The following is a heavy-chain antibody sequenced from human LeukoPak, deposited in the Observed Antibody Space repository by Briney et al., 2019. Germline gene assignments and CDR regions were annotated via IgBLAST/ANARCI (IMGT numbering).Heavy chain of an antibody. D-gene: IGHD3-22*01. CDR3: AIKGADYYDTYGAFDI. J-gene: IGHJ3*02. CDR2: IKQSGGQT. V-gene: IGHV3-7*03. CDR1: GFTFATYW. Sequence: GGSLRLSCAASGFTFATYWMTWLRQAPGKGLEWVANIKQSGGQTSYADSARGRFTISRDNAKNSLFLQMNNLRGEDTAVYYCAIKGADYYDTYGAFDIWGQGTMVTVSS.